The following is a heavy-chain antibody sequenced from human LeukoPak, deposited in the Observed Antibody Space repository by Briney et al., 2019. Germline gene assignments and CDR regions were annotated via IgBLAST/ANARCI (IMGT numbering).Heavy chain of an antibody. D-gene: IGHD1-26*01. Sequence: PGRSLRLSCAASGFTFNSYGMHWVRQAPGKGLEWVAVISYDGSNKYYADSVKGRFTISRDNSKNTLYLQMNSLRAEDTAVYYCARDGLSGNYYPWIDYWGQGTLVTVSS. CDR1: GFTFNSYG. V-gene: IGHV3-30*03. CDR3: ARDGLSGNYYPWIDY. CDR2: ISYDGSNK. J-gene: IGHJ4*02.